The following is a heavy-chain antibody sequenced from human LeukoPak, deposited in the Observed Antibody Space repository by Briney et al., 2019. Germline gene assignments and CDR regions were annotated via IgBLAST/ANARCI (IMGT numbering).Heavy chain of an antibody. J-gene: IGHJ4*02. D-gene: IGHD5-24*01. CDR3: ARPVEMATSPFDY. CDR2: IYPDDSDT. CDR1: GXIFANYC. V-gene: IGHV5-51*01. Sequence: GESLKISCKGSGXIFANYCIAWVRQMPGKGLEWMGIIYPDDSDTRYSPSFQGQVTISADKSIATAYLQWSSLKASDTAMYYCARPVEMATSPFDYWGQGTLVTVSS.